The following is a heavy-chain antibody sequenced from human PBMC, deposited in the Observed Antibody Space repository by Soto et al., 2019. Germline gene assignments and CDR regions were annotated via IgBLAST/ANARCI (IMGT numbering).Heavy chain of an antibody. CDR2: FDPEDGET. D-gene: IGHD2-15*01. J-gene: IGHJ4*02. Sequence: ASVKVSCKVSGYTLTELSMHWVRQAPGKGLEWMGGFDPEDGETIYAQKFQGRVTMTEDTSTDTAYMELSSLRSEDTAVYYCATAGYCSGGSCYLFDYWGQGTLVTVSS. CDR1: GYTLTELS. V-gene: IGHV1-24*01. CDR3: ATAGYCSGGSCYLFDY.